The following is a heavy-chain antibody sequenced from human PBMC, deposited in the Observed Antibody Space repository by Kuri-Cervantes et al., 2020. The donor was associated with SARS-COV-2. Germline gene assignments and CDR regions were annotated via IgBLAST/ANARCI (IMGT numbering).Heavy chain of an antibody. CDR3: ARLLLGGDYGVY. CDR2: IYTSGST. J-gene: IGHJ4*02. V-gene: IGHV4-4*07. D-gene: IGHD4-17*01. Sequence: GSLRLSCTVSGGSISSYYWSWIRQPAGKGLEWIGRIYTSGSTNYNPSLKSRVTISVDTSKNQFSLKLSSVTAADTVVYYCARLLLGGDYGVYWGQGTLVTVSS. CDR1: GGSISSYY.